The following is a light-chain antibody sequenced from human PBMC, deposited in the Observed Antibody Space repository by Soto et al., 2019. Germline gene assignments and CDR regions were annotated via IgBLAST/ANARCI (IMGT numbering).Light chain of an antibody. Sequence: QSALTQPASVSGSPGQSITISCTGTSSDVGGYNYVSWYQQHPGKAPKLMIYDVSNRPSGVSNRFSGSKSGNTASLTISGLHAEDEADYYCSSYTSSSTLPYVFGTGTKLTVL. CDR1: SSDVGGYNY. V-gene: IGLV2-14*01. J-gene: IGLJ1*01. CDR2: DVS. CDR3: SSYTSSSTLPYV.